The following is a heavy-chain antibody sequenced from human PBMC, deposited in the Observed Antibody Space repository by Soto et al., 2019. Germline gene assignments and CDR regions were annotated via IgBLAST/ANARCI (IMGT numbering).Heavy chain of an antibody. J-gene: IGHJ6*02. CDR1: GGSVTSGGDY. CDR3: ARERYGDGLDV. CDR2: ISYSGST. Sequence: QVQLQESGPGLVKPSQTLSVTCSVSGGSVTSGGDYWTWVRQLPVKGLEWIGYISYSGSTYYNPSLQSRVTISVDTSENQVSLKVSSVTAADTAVYYCARERYGDGLDVGGLGTTVTVSS. D-gene: IGHD1-1*01. V-gene: IGHV4-31*03.